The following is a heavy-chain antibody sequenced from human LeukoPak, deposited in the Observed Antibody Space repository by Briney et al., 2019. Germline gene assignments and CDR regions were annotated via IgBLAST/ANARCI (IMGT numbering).Heavy chain of an antibody. CDR1: GESFSDYY. Sequence: SETLSLTCAVYGESFSDYYWSWIRQSPGKGLEWIGEINHSGSTNYNPSLKSRVTISIDTSKNQLSLKLSSVTAADTAVYYCARGYQLLWGGWFDPWGQGTLVTVSS. CDR3: ARGYQLLWGGWFDP. D-gene: IGHD2-2*01. CDR2: INHSGST. J-gene: IGHJ5*02. V-gene: IGHV4-34*01.